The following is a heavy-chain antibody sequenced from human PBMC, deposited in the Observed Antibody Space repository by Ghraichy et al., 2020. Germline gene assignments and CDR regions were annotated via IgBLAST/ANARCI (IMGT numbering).Heavy chain of an antibody. Sequence: GGSLRLSCAASGFTVSSNYMSWVRQAPGKGLEWVSVIYSGGSTYYADSVKGRFTISRDNSKNTLYLQMNSLRAEDTAVYYCARDIVVVVAATGYYYYYGMDVWGQGTTVTVSS. CDR3: ARDIVVVVAATGYYYYYGMDV. V-gene: IGHV3-66*02. CDR1: GFTVSSNY. J-gene: IGHJ6*02. CDR2: IYSGGST. D-gene: IGHD2-15*01.